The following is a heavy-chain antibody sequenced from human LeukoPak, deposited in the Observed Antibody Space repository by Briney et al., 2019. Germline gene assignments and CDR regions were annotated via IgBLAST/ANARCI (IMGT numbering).Heavy chain of an antibody. Sequence: GGSLTLSCAASGFTVSNDYMAWVRQAPGRGLEWVSLIYGDGTTFYTDSVKGRFTISRHISKNTVYLQMNSLRAEDTAVYYCAREGYDSSGYPRLLDYWGQGTLVTVSS. CDR2: IYGDGTT. J-gene: IGHJ4*02. CDR3: AREGYDSSGYPRLLDY. V-gene: IGHV3-53*04. D-gene: IGHD3-22*01. CDR1: GFTVSNDY.